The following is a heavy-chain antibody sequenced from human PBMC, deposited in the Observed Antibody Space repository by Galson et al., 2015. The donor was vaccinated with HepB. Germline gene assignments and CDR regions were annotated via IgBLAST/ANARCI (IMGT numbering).Heavy chain of an antibody. Sequence: SLRLSCAASGFIFSDYYMNWIRQAPGKGLEWLSSISSSGDTIYYADSVRGRFTISRDNAKNSLYLQMNSLRAEDTAVYYCAKDLVANDGRWSFDLWGRGTLVTVSS. D-gene: IGHD2-8*01. J-gene: IGHJ2*01. CDR1: GFIFSDYY. CDR3: AKDLVANDGRWSFDL. CDR2: ISSSGDTI. V-gene: IGHV3-11*01.